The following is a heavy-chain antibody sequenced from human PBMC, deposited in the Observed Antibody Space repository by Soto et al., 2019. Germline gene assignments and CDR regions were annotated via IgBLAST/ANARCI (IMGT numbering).Heavy chain of an antibody. Sequence: EVQLVESGGALVQPGGSLRLSCAASEFTFGSYGRPWVRQAQGKGLVWVSRINGDGSTTTYADSVKGRFIISRDNAKNMLYLQMNSLTAEDTAVYYCARPRYDGSGTPFDHWGQGTLVTVSS. D-gene: IGHD3-22*01. V-gene: IGHV3-74*03. CDR2: INGDGSTT. J-gene: IGHJ4*02. CDR1: EFTFGSYG. CDR3: ARPRYDGSGTPFDH.